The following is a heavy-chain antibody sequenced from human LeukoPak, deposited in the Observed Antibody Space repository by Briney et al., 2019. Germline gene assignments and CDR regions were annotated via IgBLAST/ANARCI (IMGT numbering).Heavy chain of an antibody. D-gene: IGHD5-12*01. V-gene: IGHV3-9*01. CDR3: AKDIGSGYVIPYFDY. CDR1: GFTVSSNS. J-gene: IGHJ4*02. Sequence: GGSLRLSCTVSGFTVSSNSMSWVRQAPGKGLEWVSGISRNSGSIGYADSVKGRFTISRDNAKNSLYLQMNSLRAEDTALYYCAKDIGSGYVIPYFDYWGQGTLVTVSS. CDR2: ISRNSGSI.